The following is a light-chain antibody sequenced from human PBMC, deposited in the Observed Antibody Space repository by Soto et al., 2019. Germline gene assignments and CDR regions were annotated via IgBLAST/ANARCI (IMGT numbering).Light chain of an antibody. J-gene: IGKJ4*01. CDR3: QQYNDLVT. CDR1: QSVSTN. CDR2: GAS. Sequence: EIVMTQSPVTLSVSPGERATLSCRASQSVSTNLAWYQHKHGQAPRFLIYGASTRATGVPARFSGSGSGTEFTLTISSLQSEDSAVYYCQQYNDLVTFGRGTKVEIK. V-gene: IGKV3-15*01.